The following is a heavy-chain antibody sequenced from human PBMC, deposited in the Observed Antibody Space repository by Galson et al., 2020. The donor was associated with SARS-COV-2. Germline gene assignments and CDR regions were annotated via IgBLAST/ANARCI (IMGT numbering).Heavy chain of an antibody. Sequence: ASVKVSCKASRYRFTNYRINWVRQAPGQGLERMGWISTYNGDTNYARKLQGRLTMTTDKATGTAYMELRGLRSDDTAMYYCAREYGTNFFDPWGQGTLVTVSS. CDR3: AREYGTNFFDP. D-gene: IGHD2-2*01. J-gene: IGHJ5*02. CDR2: ISTYNGDT. V-gene: IGHV1-18*01. CDR1: RYRFTNYR.